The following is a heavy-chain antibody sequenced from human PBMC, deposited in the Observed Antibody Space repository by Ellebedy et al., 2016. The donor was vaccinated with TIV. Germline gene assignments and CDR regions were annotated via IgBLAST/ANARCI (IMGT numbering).Heavy chain of an antibody. CDR2: IGSAGDT. D-gene: IGHD6-13*01. V-gene: IGHV3-13*01. Sequence: PGGSLRLSCAASGFTFSSHDTHWVRQGTGKGLEWVSAIGSAGDTSYSGSVKGRFTISRENGKNSVYLQMNSLRAEDTAVYYCARASAGLDYWGQGTLVTVSS. J-gene: IGHJ4*02. CDR1: GFTFSSHD. CDR3: ARASAGLDY.